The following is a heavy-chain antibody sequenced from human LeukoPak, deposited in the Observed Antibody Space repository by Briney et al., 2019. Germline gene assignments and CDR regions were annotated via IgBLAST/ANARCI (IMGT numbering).Heavy chain of an antibody. V-gene: IGHV1-2*02. CDR1: GYTFTGYY. J-gene: IGHJ3*02. CDR2: INPNSGGT. CDR3: ARGTGIAAAGTKPAFDI. Sequence: ASVKVSCKASGYTFTGYYMHWVRQAPGQGLEWMGWINPNSGGTNYAQKFQGRVTMTRDTSISTAYMELSGLRSDDTAVYYCARGTGIAAAGTKPAFDIWGQGTMVTVSS. D-gene: IGHD6-13*01.